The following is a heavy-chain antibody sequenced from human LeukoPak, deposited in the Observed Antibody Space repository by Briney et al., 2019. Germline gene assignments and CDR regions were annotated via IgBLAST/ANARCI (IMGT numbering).Heavy chain of an antibody. CDR3: ARTGGPDYISKRYYFDY. Sequence: PGGSLRLSCAASGFTFDDYNMHWVRQAPGKGLEWVSGITGNSDAIDYADSVKGRFTISRDNAKNTLYLQMGSLKPEDMAVYYCARTGGPDYISKRYYFDYWGQGTLVTVSS. V-gene: IGHV3-9*03. D-gene: IGHD4-11*01. J-gene: IGHJ4*02. CDR1: GFTFDDYN. CDR2: ITGNSDAI.